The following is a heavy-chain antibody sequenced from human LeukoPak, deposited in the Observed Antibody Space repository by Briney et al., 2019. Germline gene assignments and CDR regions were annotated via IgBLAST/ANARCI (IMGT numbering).Heavy chain of an antibody. D-gene: IGHD6-19*01. CDR1: GFTFRSYG. CDR2: IQYDGSNE. CDR3: ARYTTAGYSSGWYGPSFDY. J-gene: IGHJ4*02. V-gene: IGHV3-30*12. Sequence: PGGSLRLSCAASGFTFRSYGMHWVRQAPGEGLEWVAYIQYDGSNEQYAHSVKGRFRISRDSSKNILYLQMDSLRAEDTAVYYCARYTTAGYSSGWYGPSFDYWGQGTLVTVSS.